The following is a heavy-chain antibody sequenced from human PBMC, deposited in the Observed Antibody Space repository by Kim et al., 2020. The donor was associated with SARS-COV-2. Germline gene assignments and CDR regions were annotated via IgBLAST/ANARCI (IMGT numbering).Heavy chain of an antibody. CDR1: GFTFSSYE. V-gene: IGHV3-48*03. J-gene: IGHJ6*02. D-gene: IGHD3-9*01. CDR2: ISSSGSTI. CDR3: ARDHILTGFTYYYYYYGMDV. Sequence: GGSLRLSCAASGFTFSSYEMNWVRQAPGKGLEWVSYISSSGSTIYYADSVKGRFTISRDNAKNSLYLQMNSLRAEDTAVYYCARDHILTGFTYYYYYYGMDVWGQGTTVTVSS.